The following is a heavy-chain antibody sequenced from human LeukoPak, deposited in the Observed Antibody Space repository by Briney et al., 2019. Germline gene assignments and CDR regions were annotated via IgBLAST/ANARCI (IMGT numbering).Heavy chain of an antibody. D-gene: IGHD3-22*01. Sequence: ASVKVSCKASGYTFTSYYMHWVRQAPGQGLEWMGIINPSGGSTSYAQKFQGRVTMTRDMSTSTVYMELSSLRSEDTAVYYCATSRTYYYDSSGGALRGHAFDIWGQGTMVTVSS. V-gene: IGHV1-46*01. J-gene: IGHJ3*02. CDR1: GYTFTSYY. CDR2: INPSGGST. CDR3: ATSRTYYYDSSGGALRGHAFDI.